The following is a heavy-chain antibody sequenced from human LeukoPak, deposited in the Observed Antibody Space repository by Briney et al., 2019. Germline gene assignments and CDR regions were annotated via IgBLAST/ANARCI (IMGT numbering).Heavy chain of an antibody. Sequence: SETLSLTCAVYGGSFSGHYGSWIRQPPGKGLEWIGEINHSGSTNYNPSLKSRVTISVDTSKNQFSLKLSSVTAADTAVYYCARGNILTGDTCYYGMDVWGQGTTVTVSS. CDR2: INHSGST. CDR3: ARGNILTGDTCYYGMDV. V-gene: IGHV4-34*01. CDR1: GGSFSGHY. J-gene: IGHJ6*02. D-gene: IGHD7-27*01.